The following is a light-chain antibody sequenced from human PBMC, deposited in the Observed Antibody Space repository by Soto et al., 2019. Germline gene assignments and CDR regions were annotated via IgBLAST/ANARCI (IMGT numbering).Light chain of an antibody. CDR1: QRVSSSY. Sequence: DIVLTQSPGTLSLSPGERSTLFFRASQRVSSSYLAWYQQRPGQAPRLLIYGTSSRATGIPDRFSGSGSGTDFTLTISRLEPEDFAVYYCQQYGSPITFGQGTRLEI. V-gene: IGKV3-20*01. J-gene: IGKJ5*01. CDR3: QQYGSPIT. CDR2: GTS.